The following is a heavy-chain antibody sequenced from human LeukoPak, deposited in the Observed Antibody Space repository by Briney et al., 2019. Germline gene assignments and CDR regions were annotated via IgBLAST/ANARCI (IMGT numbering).Heavy chain of an antibody. D-gene: IGHD1-1*01. J-gene: IGHJ4*02. CDR2: INPNSGNT. CDR3: ARGVTTGTTPREDY. CDR1: GYTFTGYY. Sequence: ASVKVSCKASGYTFTGYYMHWVRQAPGQGLEWMGWINPNSGNTGYAQKFQGRVTMTRNTSISTAYMELSSLRSEDTAVYYCARGVTTGTTPREDYWGQGTLVTVSS. V-gene: IGHV1-8*02.